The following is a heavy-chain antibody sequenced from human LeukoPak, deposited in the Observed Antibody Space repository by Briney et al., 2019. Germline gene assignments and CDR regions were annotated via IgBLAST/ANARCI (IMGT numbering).Heavy chain of an antibody. J-gene: IGHJ6*03. Sequence: GASVKVSCKASGGTFSSYAISWVRQAPGQGLEWMGGIIPIFGTANYAQKFQGRVTITADKSTSTAYMELSSLRSEDTAVYYCARVDTVTTYYYYYMDVWGKGTTVTVSS. CDR2: IIPIFGTA. V-gene: IGHV1-69*06. CDR1: GGTFSSYA. D-gene: IGHD4-11*01. CDR3: ARVDTVTTYYYYYMDV.